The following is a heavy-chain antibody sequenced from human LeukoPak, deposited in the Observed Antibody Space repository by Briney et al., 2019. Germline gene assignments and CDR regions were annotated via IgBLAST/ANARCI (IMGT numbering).Heavy chain of an antibody. CDR2: TASKIHGGII. J-gene: IGHJ3*02. CDR1: GFTFADYA. D-gene: IGHD4-17*01. V-gene: IGHV3-49*03. CDR3: TTDGSYGDRDAFDI. Sequence: GGSLRLSCTASGFTFADYALSWFRQAPGKGLEWVGFTASKIHGGIIEYAAPVKGRFTISRDDYRSIAYLEMNSLKTEDTAVYYCTTDGSYGDRDAFDIWGQGTMVTVSS.